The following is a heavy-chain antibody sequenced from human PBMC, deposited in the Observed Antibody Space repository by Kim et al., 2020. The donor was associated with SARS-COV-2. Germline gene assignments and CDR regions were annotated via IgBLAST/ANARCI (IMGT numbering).Heavy chain of an antibody. CDR1: GGSISSSNW. V-gene: IGHV4-4*02. Sequence: SETLSLTCAVSGGSISSSNWWSWVRQPPGKGLEWIGEIYHSGSTNYNPSLKSRVTISVDKSKNQFSLKLSSVTAADTAVYYCARDGSGSSGYAPQDPLIYYYYGMDVWGQGTTVTVSS. CDR2: IYHSGST. J-gene: IGHJ6*02. D-gene: IGHD3-22*01. CDR3: ARDGSGSSGYAPQDPLIYYYYGMDV.